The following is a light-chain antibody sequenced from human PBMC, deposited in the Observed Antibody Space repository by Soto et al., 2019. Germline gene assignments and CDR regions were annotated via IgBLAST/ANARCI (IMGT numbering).Light chain of an antibody. V-gene: IGKV1-5*03. CDR3: QHYNSYSEA. J-gene: IGKJ1*01. CDR1: QTISTS. CDR2: KAS. Sequence: DIQMTQSPSTLSASVGDRVSITCRATQTISTSLAWYQQIPGRAPKLLIYKASILDTGVPSRFSGSGSGTEFTLTISSLQPDDFATYYCQHYNSYSEAFGQGTKVDIK.